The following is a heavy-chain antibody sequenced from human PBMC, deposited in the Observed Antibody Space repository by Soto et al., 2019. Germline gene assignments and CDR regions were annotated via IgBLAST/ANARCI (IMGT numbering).Heavy chain of an antibody. Sequence: PSETLSLTCTVSAGSISSGSYYWGWIRQPPGKGLEWIGSFYSGTTYYSPSLKSRVTINPDTSKNQFSLQLKFVTPEDTAVYYCARVGRYYFDYWGQGTLVTVSS. CDR2: FYSGTT. V-gene: IGHV4-39*01. D-gene: IGHD1-26*01. J-gene: IGHJ4*02. CDR3: ARVGRYYFDY. CDR1: AGSISSGSYY.